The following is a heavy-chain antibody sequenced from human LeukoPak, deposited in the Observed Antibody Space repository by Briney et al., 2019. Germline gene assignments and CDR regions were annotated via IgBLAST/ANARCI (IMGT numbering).Heavy chain of an antibody. CDR2: ISSSSSYI. D-gene: IGHD5-18*01. J-gene: IGHJ4*02. CDR1: GFTFSSYS. Sequence: GGSLRLSCAASGFTFSSYSMNWVRQAPGKGLEWVSSISSSSSYIYYADSVKGRFTISRDNAKNSLYLQMNSLRAEDTAVYYCAKAVRVDTAFDYWGQGTLVTVSS. CDR3: AKAVRVDTAFDY. V-gene: IGHV3-21*01.